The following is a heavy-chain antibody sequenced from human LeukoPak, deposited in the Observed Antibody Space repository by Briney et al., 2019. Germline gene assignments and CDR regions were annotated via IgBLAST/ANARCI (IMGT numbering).Heavy chain of an antibody. CDR1: GFTFRNYW. CDR2: IQQDGNEK. D-gene: IGHD3-22*01. V-gene: IGHV3-7*03. Sequence: GGSLRLSCAASGFTFRNYWLSWVRQAPGKGLEWVANIQQDGNEKYYVDSVKGRFTISRDNAKNSLYLQMDSLRAEDTAVYYCARGMIVVVQDYWGQGTLVTVSS. CDR3: ARGMIVVVQDY. J-gene: IGHJ4*02.